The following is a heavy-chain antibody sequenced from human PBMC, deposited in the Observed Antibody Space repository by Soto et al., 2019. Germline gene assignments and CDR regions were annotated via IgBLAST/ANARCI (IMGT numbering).Heavy chain of an antibody. V-gene: IGHV3-21*06. CDR3: ARARVYATGPLDF. CDR1: GFTFTSYT. J-gene: IGHJ4*02. CDR2: ISSSSDYI. Sequence: NPGGSLRLSCAASGFTFTSYTMNWVRQAPGKGLEWVSSISSSSDYIHYADSMKGRVTISRDNAKNSLFLDMNSLTGEDTAVYYCARARVYATGPLDFWGQGTLVTVSS. D-gene: IGHD6-13*01.